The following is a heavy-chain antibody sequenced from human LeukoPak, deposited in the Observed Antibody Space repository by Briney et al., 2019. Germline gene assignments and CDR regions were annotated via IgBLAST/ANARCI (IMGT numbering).Heavy chain of an antibody. D-gene: IGHD4-17*01. CDR2: ISYDGSNK. V-gene: IGHV3-30*18. Sequence: GGSLRLSCAASGFTFSSYGMHWVRQAPGKGLEWVAVISYDGSNKYYADSVKGRLTISRDNSKNTLYLQMNSLRAEDTAVYYCAKAWGRPFTTVTNNWFDPWGQGTLVTVSS. CDR1: GFTFSSYG. CDR3: AKAWGRPFTTVTNNWFDP. J-gene: IGHJ5*02.